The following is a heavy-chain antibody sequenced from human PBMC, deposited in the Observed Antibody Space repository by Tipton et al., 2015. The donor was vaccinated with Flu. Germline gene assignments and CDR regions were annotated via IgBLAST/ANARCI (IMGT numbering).Heavy chain of an antibody. CDR1: GFTFSSYG. Sequence: SLRLSCAASGFTFSSYGMHWVRQAPGKGLEWVAVISYDGSNKYYADSVKGRFTISRDNSKNTLYLQMNSLRAEDTAVYYCAKEMGQWLVRPRHLFDYWGQGTLVTVSS. V-gene: IGHV3-30*18. D-gene: IGHD6-19*01. CDR3: AKEMGQWLVRPRHLFDY. CDR2: ISYDGSNK. J-gene: IGHJ4*02.